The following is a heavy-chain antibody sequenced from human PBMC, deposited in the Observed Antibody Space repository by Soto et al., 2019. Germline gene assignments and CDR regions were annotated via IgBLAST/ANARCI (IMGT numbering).Heavy chain of an antibody. V-gene: IGHV3-23*01. Sequence: GGSLRLSCAASGFTFSSYAMSWVRQAPGKGLEWVSAISGSGGSTYYADSVKGRFTISRDNSKNTLYRQMNSLRAEDTAVYYCAKDLQVFGDPLTDYWGQGTLVTVSS. J-gene: IGHJ4*02. CDR3: AKDLQVFGDPLTDY. CDR2: ISGSGGST. CDR1: GFTFSSYA. D-gene: IGHD3-3*01.